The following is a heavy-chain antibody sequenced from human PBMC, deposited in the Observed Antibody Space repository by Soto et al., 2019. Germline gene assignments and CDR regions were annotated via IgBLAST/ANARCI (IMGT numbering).Heavy chain of an antibody. V-gene: IGHV3-48*02. CDR3: ARDRGFYYDSSGSPNDAFDI. CDR2: ISSSSSTI. CDR1: GFTFSSYS. D-gene: IGHD3-22*01. Sequence: EVQLVESGGGLVQPGGSLRLSCAASGFTFSSYSMNWVRQAPGKGLEWVSYISSSSSTIYYADSVKGRFTISRDNAKNSLYLQMNSLRDEDTAVYYCARDRGFYYDSSGSPNDAFDIWGQGTMVTVSS. J-gene: IGHJ3*02.